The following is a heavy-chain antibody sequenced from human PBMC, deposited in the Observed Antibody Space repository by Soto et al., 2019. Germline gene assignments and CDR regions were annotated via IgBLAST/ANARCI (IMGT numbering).Heavy chain of an antibody. CDR1: GDSISSGNHY. Sequence: PSEALSLTCTVSGDSISSGNHYWSCIRQPPGKGLEWIGYIFYSGTAYYNPSLKSRLTISVDTSKNQFSLKLSSVTAADTAVYYCARTDYGTAYFDPWGQGSLVTVSS. J-gene: IGHJ5*02. D-gene: IGHD3-10*01. CDR3: ARTDYGTAYFDP. V-gene: IGHV4-30-4*01. CDR2: IFYSGTA.